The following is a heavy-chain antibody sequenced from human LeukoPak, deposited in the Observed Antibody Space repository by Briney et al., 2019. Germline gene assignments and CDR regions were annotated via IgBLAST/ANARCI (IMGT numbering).Heavy chain of an antibody. CDR2: IYYSGST. V-gene: IGHV4-59*01. D-gene: IGHD2-15*01. CDR1: GGSISSYY. J-gene: IGHJ6*02. CDR3: ARLLVGSMDV. Sequence: SETLSLTCTVSGGSISSYYWSWIRQPPGKGLEWIGYIYYSGSTNYNPSLKSRVTISVDTSKNQFSLKLSSVTAADTAVYYCARLLVGSMDVWGQGTTVTVSS.